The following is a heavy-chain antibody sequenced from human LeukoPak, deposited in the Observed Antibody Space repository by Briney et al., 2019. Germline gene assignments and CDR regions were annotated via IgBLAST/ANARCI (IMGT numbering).Heavy chain of an antibody. D-gene: IGHD1-26*01. CDR2: FDPEDGET. CDR1: GYTLTELS. V-gene: IGHV1-24*01. CDR3: ATDLGGSGSYGGNY. J-gene: IGHJ4*02. Sequence: ASVKVSCKVSGYTLTELSMHWVRQAPGKGLEWMGGFDPEDGETIYAQKFQGRVTMTEDTSTDTAYVELSSLRSEDTAVYYCATDLGGSGSYGGNYWGQGTLVTVSS.